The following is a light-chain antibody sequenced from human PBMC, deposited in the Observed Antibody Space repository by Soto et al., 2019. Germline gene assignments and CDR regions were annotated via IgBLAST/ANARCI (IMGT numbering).Light chain of an antibody. Sequence: QSVLTQPASVSGSPGQLITISCTGTSSDVGGYDFVSWYQQHPCKAPKLMIYEVSNRPSGVSNSFSCSKSGNTASLNISGLQAEDEADYYCSSYTSSSTRVFGTGTKVTVL. J-gene: IGLJ1*01. CDR2: EVS. V-gene: IGLV2-14*01. CDR3: SSYTSSSTRV. CDR1: SSDVGGYDF.